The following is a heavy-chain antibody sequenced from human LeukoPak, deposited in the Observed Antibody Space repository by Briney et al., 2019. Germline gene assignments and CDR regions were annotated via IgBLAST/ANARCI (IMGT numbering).Heavy chain of an antibody. J-gene: IGHJ5*02. CDR1: GYTLTELS. V-gene: IGHV1-24*01. CDR2: FDPEDGET. CDR3: ATAEPGIAAAGNDWFDP. D-gene: IGHD6-13*01. Sequence: GASVKVSCKVSGYTLTELSMHWVRQAPGKGLEWMGDFDPEDGETIYAQKFQGRVTMTEDTSTDTAYMELSSLRSEDTAVYYCATAEPGIAAAGNDWFDPWGQGTLVTVSS.